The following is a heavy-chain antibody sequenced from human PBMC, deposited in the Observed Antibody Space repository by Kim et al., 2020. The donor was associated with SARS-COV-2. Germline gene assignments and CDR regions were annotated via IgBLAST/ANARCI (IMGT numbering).Heavy chain of an antibody. J-gene: IGHJ5*02. CDR2: ISYDGSNK. Sequence: GRSLRLSCAASGFTFSSYAMHWVRQAPGKGLEWVAVISYDGSNKYYADSVKGRFTISRDNSKNTLYLQMNSLRDEDTAVYYCARDRGRAATPHNWFDPWSQGTLVTVSS. CDR1: GFTFSSYA. V-gene: IGHV3-30*04. CDR3: ARDRGRAATPHNWFDP. D-gene: IGHD2-15*01.